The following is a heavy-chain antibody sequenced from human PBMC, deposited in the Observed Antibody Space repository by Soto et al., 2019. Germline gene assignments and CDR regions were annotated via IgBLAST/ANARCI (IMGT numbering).Heavy chain of an antibody. CDR1: GFTFSSYG. Sequence: SLRLSCAASGFTFSSYGRHWVRQAPGKGLEWVAVISYDGSNKYDADSVKGRFTISRDNSKNTLYMQMNSLRAEDTAEYYCAKDSMVRGFNWFDPWGQGTLVTVSS. D-gene: IGHD3-10*01. CDR3: AKDSMVRGFNWFDP. CDR2: ISYDGSNK. J-gene: IGHJ5*02. V-gene: IGHV3-30*18.